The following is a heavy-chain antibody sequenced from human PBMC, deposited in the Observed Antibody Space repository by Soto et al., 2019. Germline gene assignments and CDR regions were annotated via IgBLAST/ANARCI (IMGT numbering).Heavy chain of an antibody. CDR2: ISYDGSNK. J-gene: IGHJ6*02. D-gene: IGHD2-2*01. V-gene: IGHV3-30*18. CDR1: GFTFSSYG. CDR3: AKDVCSTSCYHYYYGMDV. Sequence: GGSLRLSCAASGFTFSSYGMHWVRQAPGKGLEWVAVISYDGSNKYYADSVKGRFTISRDNSKNTLYLQMNSLRAEDTAVYYCAKDVCSTSCYHYYYGMDVWGQGTTVTVSS.